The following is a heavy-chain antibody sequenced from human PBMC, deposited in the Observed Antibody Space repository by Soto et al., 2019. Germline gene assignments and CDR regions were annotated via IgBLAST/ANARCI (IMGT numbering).Heavy chain of an antibody. CDR3: TTDPVTMIVVVPSSG. CDR1: GFTFSNAW. V-gene: IGHV3-15*07. J-gene: IGHJ4*02. D-gene: IGHD3-22*01. Sequence: GGSLRLSCAVSGFTFSNAWMNWVRQAPGKGLEWVARIKSKTDGGTTDYAAPVKGRFTISRDDSKNTLYLQMNSLKTEDTAVYYCTTDPVTMIVVVPSSGWGQGTLVTVSS. CDR2: IKSKTDGGTT.